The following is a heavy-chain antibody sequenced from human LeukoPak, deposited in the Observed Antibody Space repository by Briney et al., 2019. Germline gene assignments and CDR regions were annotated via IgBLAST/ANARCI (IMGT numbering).Heavy chain of an antibody. D-gene: IGHD1-14*01. Sequence: ASVKVSCKASGYTFTGYYMHWVRQAPGQGLEWMGWINPNSGGTKYAQKFQGRVTMTRDPSISTAYMELSRLRSDDTAVYYCAKDGAGTSLTDHDSWGQGTLVTVSS. CDR1: GYTFTGYY. J-gene: IGHJ5*01. CDR3: AKDGAGTSLTDHDS. CDR2: INPNSGGT. V-gene: IGHV1-2*02.